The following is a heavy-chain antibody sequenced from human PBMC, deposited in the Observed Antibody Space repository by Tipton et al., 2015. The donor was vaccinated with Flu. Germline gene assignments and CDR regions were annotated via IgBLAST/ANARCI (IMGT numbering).Heavy chain of an antibody. V-gene: IGHV3-15*01. J-gene: IGHJ4*02. CDR1: GFTFSNAW. Sequence: GSLRLSCAASGFTFSNAWMSWVRQAPGKGLEWVGRIKSKTDGGTTDYAAPVKGRFTISRDDSKNTRYLQMNSLKTEDTAVYYCTTDRYDSSGYGDWGQGTLVTVSS. CDR3: TTDRYDSSGYGD. CDR2: IKSKTDGGTT. D-gene: IGHD3-22*01.